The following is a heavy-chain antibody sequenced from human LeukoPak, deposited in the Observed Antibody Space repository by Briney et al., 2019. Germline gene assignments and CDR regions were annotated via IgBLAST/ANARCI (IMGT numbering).Heavy chain of an antibody. D-gene: IGHD5-24*01. CDR3: ARWGTAASNYFDP. Sequence: KAGGSLRLSCAASGFTFSTYSMYWVRQAPGKGLEWVSSISSSSTYIYYADSVKGRFTISRDNAKNSLYLQMNSLRAEDTAVYYCARWGTAASNYFDPWGQGTLVTVSS. V-gene: IGHV3-21*01. J-gene: IGHJ5*02. CDR1: GFTFSTYS. CDR2: ISSSSTYI.